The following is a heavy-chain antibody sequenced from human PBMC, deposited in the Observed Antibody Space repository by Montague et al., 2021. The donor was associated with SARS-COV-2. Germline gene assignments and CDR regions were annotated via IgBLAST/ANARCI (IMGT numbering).Heavy chain of an antibody. CDR1: GGSISSYY. D-gene: IGHD3-3*01. Sequence: SETLSLTCTVSGGSISSYYWSWIRQPPGKGLEWIGYIYYSGSTNXXPSLKSRVTISVDTPKNQFSLKLSSVTAADTAVYYCARAPVAHITIFGVVTSFDYWGQGTLVTVSS. CDR3: ARAPVAHITIFGVVTSFDY. V-gene: IGHV4-59*01. CDR2: IYYSGST. J-gene: IGHJ4*02.